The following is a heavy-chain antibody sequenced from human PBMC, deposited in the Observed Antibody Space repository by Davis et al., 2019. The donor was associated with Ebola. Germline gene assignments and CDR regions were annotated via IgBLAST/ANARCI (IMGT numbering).Heavy chain of an antibody. D-gene: IGHD4-23*01. Sequence: PGGSLRLSCAVYGGSFSGHYWSWIRQPPGKGLEWIGEINHSGSTNYNPSLKSQVTITVDRSKNQFSLKLSSVTAADTAVYYWGRGSGNLRWGTPMGAFDIWGQGTMVTVSS. CDR2: INHSGST. CDR3: GRGSGNLRWGTPMGAFDI. V-gene: IGHV4-34*01. J-gene: IGHJ3*02. CDR1: GGSFSGHY.